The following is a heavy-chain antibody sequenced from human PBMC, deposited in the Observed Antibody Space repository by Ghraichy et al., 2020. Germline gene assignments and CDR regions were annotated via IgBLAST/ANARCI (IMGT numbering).Heavy chain of an antibody. V-gene: IGHV3-7*03. D-gene: IGHD1-14*01. CDR1: GFTFSIYS. Sequence: GGSLRLSCAASGFTFSIYSMSWVRQAPGKGLEWVANINPDGSEKYYVDSVKGRFTMSRDNAKNSVSLQMNSLRAEDTAVYYCARNRGSLDVWGKGTTVAVS. J-gene: IGHJ6*03. CDR2: INPDGSEK. CDR3: ARNRGSLDV.